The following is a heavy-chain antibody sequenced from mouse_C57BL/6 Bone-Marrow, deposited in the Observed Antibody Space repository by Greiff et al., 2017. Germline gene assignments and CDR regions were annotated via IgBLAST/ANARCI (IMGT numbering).Heavy chain of an antibody. V-gene: IGHV7-3*01. CDR1: GFTFTDYY. J-gene: IGHJ1*03. CDR3: ARSSITTDNFDV. Sequence: DVQLQESGGGLVQPGGSLSLSCAASGFTFTDYYMSWVRQPPGKALEWLGFIRNKANGYTTEYSASVKGRFTISRDNSQSIRYLQMHALRAEDSATYYCARSSITTDNFDVWGKGTTVTVSS. CDR2: IRNKANGYTT. D-gene: IGHD1-1*01.